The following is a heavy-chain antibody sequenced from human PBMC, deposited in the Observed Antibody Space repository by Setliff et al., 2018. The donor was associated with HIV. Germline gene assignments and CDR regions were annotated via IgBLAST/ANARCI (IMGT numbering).Heavy chain of an antibody. CDR3: AKTSVGATGLYAFDI. CDR1: GGSIGSGSHY. V-gene: IGHV4-61*09. D-gene: IGHD1-26*01. CDR2: IYTTGST. Sequence: SATLSLTCTVSGGSIGSGSHYWSWIRQPAGKGLEWIGHIYTTGSTNYNPSLKSRVTISADTSNNQFSLRLTSMTAADTAVYYCAKTSVGATGLYAFDIWGQGTMVTVSS. J-gene: IGHJ3*02.